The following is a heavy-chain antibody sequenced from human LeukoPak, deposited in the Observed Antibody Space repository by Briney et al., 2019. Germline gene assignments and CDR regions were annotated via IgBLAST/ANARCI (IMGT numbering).Heavy chain of an antibody. V-gene: IGHV3-21*01. J-gene: IGHJ6*03. CDR1: GFTFSTYG. CDR2: ISSISTYT. D-gene: IGHD2-21*01. Sequence: GGSLRLSCAASGFTFSTYGMIWVRQAPGKGPEWVSSISSISTYTHYADAVKGRFTISRDNAKNSLYLQMNSLRAEDTAVYYCARDYCGGDCRSYYMDVWGKGTTVTVSS. CDR3: ARDYCGGDCRSYYMDV.